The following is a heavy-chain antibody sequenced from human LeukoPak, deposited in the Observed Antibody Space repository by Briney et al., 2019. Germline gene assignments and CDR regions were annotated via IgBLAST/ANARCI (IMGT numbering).Heavy chain of an antibody. J-gene: IGHJ4*02. CDR2: ISSNGGST. Sequence: GGSLRLSCSASGFTFSSYAMRWVRQAPGKGLEYVSAISSNGGSTYYADSVKGRFTISRDNSKNTLYLQMSSLRAEDTAVYYCVKDLEMATITGFDYWGQGTLVTVSS. D-gene: IGHD5-24*01. V-gene: IGHV3-64D*06. CDR1: GFTFSSYA. CDR3: VKDLEMATITGFDY.